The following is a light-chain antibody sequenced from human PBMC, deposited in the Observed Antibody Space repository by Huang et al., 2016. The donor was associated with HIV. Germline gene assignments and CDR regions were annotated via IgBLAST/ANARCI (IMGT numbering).Light chain of an antibody. V-gene: IGKV3-20*01. CDR3: QQYGSSHLT. Sequence: EIVLTQSPGSLYLSPGVSATLACRASQNVSNNYLAWFQQKPGQAPRLLIYGASSRATGIPDRFSGSGSGIDFNLTISSLEPEDFVLYYCQQYGSSHLTFGGGTRVEIK. J-gene: IGKJ4*01. CDR2: GAS. CDR1: QNVSNNY.